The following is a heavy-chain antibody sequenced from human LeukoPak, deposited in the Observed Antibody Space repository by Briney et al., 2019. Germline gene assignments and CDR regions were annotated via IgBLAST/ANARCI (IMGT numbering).Heavy chain of an antibody. D-gene: IGHD4-11*01. Sequence: SGGSLRLSCAASGFTFSSYAMHWVRQAPGKGLEWVAVISYDGSNKYYADSVKGRFTISRDNSKNTLYLQMNSLRAEDTAVYYCAREWTTSPLYYYGMDVWGQGTTVTVSS. CDR1: GFTFSSYA. V-gene: IGHV3-30-3*01. CDR2: ISYDGSNK. CDR3: AREWTTSPLYYYGMDV. J-gene: IGHJ6*02.